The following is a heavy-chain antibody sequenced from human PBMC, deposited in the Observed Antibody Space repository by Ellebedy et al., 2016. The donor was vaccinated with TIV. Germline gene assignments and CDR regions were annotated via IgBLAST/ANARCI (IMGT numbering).Heavy chain of an antibody. D-gene: IGHD2-8*01. CDR2: IKQDGSEK. CDR3: ARSRGVSY. CDR1: GFTFSNYW. J-gene: IGHJ4*02. Sequence: PGGSLRLSCAASGFTFSNYWMTWVRQAPGKWPECVANIKQDGSEKYYVDSVKGRFTISRDNAKNSLYLQMNSLRAEDTAVYFCARSRGVSYWGQGTLVTVSS. V-gene: IGHV3-7*03.